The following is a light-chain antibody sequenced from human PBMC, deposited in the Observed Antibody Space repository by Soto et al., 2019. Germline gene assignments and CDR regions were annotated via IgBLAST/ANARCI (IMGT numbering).Light chain of an antibody. Sequence: QSVLTQPPSVSGAPGQRVTISCTGSSSNIGAGYDVHWYQHLPGTAPKLLIYGNNKRPSGVPVRFSGSKSGTSASLAITGLQAEDEADYYCQSYASSLRGYVFGTGTKLTVL. CDR3: QSYASSLRGYV. J-gene: IGLJ1*01. CDR1: SSNIGAGYD. V-gene: IGLV1-40*01. CDR2: GNN.